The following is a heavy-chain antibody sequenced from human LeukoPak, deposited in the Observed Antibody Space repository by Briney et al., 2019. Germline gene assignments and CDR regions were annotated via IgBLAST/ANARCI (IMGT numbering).Heavy chain of an antibody. D-gene: IGHD3/OR15-3a*01. Sequence: ASVKVSCKASGYTFTSYDINWVRQATGQGLEWMGWMNPNSGNTGYAQKFQGRVTMTKNTSITPAYMDLSSLRSEDTAVYYCARALSWTTESYYYMDVWGKGTTVTVSS. J-gene: IGHJ6*03. CDR3: ARALSWTTESYYYMDV. V-gene: IGHV1-8*01. CDR1: GYTFTSYD. CDR2: MNPNSGNT.